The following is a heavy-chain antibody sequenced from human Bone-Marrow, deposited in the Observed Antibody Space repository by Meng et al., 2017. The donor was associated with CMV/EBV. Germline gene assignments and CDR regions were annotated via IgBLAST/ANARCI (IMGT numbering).Heavy chain of an antibody. CDR1: GYTFTGYY. D-gene: IGHD6-13*01. CDR2: INPNSGGT. CDR3: ARDRWVGRIAAPADV. Sequence: ASVKVSCKASGYTFTGYYMHWVRQAPGQGLEWMGWINPNSGGTNYAQKFQGRVTMTRDTSISTAYMELSRLRSDDTAVYYCARDRWVGRIAAPADVWVQGTTVTVSS. V-gene: IGHV1-2*02. J-gene: IGHJ6*02.